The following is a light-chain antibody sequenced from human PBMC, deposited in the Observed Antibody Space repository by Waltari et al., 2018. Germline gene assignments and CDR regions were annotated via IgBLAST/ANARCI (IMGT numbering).Light chain of an antibody. CDR3: QQYNNWPPLYT. J-gene: IGKJ2*01. CDR2: DTS. CDR1: QSISTN. V-gene: IGKV3-15*01. Sequence: TQSPDTLSVSPGERATLSCRASQSISTNLAWYQQRPGQAPRLLIYDTSTRATGIPVKFSGSGSGTEFTLTISDLQPEDFAVYYCQQYNNWPPLYTFGQGTKLDIK.